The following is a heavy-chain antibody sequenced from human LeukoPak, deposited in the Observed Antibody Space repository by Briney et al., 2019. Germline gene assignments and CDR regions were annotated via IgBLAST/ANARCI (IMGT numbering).Heavy chain of an antibody. J-gene: IGHJ4*02. V-gene: IGHV3-53*01. CDR1: GFTFSSYA. CDR2: IYSGGST. Sequence: PGGSLRLSCAASGFTFSSYAMSWVRQAPGKGLEWVSVIYSGGSTYYADSVKGRFTISRDNSKNTLYLQMNSLRAEDTAVYSCAGIGSGYSYGSNFFDYWGQGTLVTVSS. D-gene: IGHD5-18*01. CDR3: AGIGSGYSYGSNFFDY.